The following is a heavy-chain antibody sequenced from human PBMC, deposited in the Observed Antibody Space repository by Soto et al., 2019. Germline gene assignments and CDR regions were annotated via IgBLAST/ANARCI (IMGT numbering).Heavy chain of an antibody. Sequence: QVQLVESGGGVVQPGRSLRLSCAASGFTFSSYGMHWVRQAPGKGLEWVAVISYDGSNKYYADSVKGRFTISRDNSKNTLYLQMNSLRAEDTAVYYCAKELYRYNWNDGYYGRDVWGEETTDTFSS. J-gene: IGHJ6*04. CDR3: AKELYRYNWNDGYYGRDV. CDR2: ISYDGSNK. V-gene: IGHV3-30*18. CDR1: GFTFSSYG. D-gene: IGHD1-1*01.